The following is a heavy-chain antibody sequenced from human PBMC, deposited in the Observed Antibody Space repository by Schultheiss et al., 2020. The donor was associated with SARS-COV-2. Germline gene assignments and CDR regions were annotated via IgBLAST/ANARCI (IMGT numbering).Heavy chain of an antibody. Sequence: SETLSLTCTVSGASISSFYWSWIRQPPGKGLEWIGYIYHNVNSWYNPSLKGRVTMSFDTSKNHFSLKLSAVTAADTAVYFCARATRVESLFSVRGGSFDFWGRGALVTVSS. CDR1: GASISSFY. CDR3: ARATRVESLFSVRGGSFDF. CDR2: IYHNVNS. V-gene: IGHV4-59*12. J-gene: IGHJ4*02. D-gene: IGHD5-24*01.